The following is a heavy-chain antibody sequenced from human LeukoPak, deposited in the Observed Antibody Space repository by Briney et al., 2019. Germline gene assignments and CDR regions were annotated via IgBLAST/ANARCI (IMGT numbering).Heavy chain of an antibody. J-gene: IGHJ6*03. CDR1: CDSIIGYY. Sequence: SETLSLTCTVSCDSIIGYYWSWIRQPPGNGLEWIGYIHYSGRTTYNPSLQSRVTISVDTSRSHFSLKLSSATAADTAVYYCARLTEAPAYYYYYYMDVWGKGTTVTVSS. V-gene: IGHV4-59*01. CDR2: IHYSGRT. CDR3: ARLTEAPAYYYYYYMDV.